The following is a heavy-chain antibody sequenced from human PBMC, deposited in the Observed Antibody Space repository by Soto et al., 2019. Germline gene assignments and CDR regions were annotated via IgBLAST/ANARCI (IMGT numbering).Heavy chain of an antibody. J-gene: IGHJ5*02. CDR2: IIPIFGTA. CDR1: GGTFSSYA. CDR3: ARDSVDYYDSSGYYEGWFDP. V-gene: IGHV1-69*13. D-gene: IGHD3-22*01. Sequence: ASVKVSCKASGGTFSSYAISWVRQAPGQGLEWMGGIIPIFGTANYAQKFQGRVTITADESTSTAYMELSSLRSEDTAVYYCARDSVDYYDSSGYYEGWFDPWGQGTLVTVSS.